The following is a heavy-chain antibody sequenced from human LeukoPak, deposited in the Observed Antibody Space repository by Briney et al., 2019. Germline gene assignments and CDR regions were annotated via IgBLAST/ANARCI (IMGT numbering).Heavy chain of an antibody. CDR1: GGSISSSSYY. J-gene: IGHJ4*02. D-gene: IGHD2-21*02. Sequence: PSETLSLTCTVSGGSISSSSYYWGWIRQSPGKGLEWIGNIYYSGSTYYNPSLKSRVTISVDTSKKQFSLKLSSVTAADTAVYYCATYYCGGDCYSGYFDYWGQGTLVTASS. CDR2: IYYSGST. CDR3: ATYYCGGDCYSGYFDY. V-gene: IGHV4-39*01.